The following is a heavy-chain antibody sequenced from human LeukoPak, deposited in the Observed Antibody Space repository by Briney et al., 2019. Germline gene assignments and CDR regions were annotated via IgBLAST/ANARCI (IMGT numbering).Heavy chain of an antibody. CDR1: GFTFSSYA. CDR2: ISYDGSNK. D-gene: IGHD3-3*01. J-gene: IGHJ4*02. Sequence: GGSLRLSCAASGFTFSSYAMHWVRQAPGKGLEWVAVISYDGSNKYYADSVKGRFTISRDNSKNTLYLQMNSLGAEDTAVYYCARDGPPIFGVVITSVDYWGQGTLVTVSS. V-gene: IGHV3-30-3*01. CDR3: ARDGPPIFGVVITSVDY.